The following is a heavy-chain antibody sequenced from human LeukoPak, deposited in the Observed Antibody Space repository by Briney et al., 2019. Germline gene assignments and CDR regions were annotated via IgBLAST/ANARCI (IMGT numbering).Heavy chain of an antibody. D-gene: IGHD3-10*01. CDR3: AEDRGGIDF. CDR1: GFTFSNYG. Sequence: PGGSLRLSCAASGFTFSNYGMHWVRQAPGKGLEWLAVISFDGTDTHYADSVRGRFTISRDNSKNTLYLQVNSLRAEDTAVYYCAEDRGGIDFWGQGTLVTVSS. J-gene: IGHJ4*02. CDR2: ISFDGTDT. V-gene: IGHV3-30*18.